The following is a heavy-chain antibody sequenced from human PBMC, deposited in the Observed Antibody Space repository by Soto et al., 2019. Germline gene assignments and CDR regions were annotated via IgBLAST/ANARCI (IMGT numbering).Heavy chain of an antibody. CDR3: ATRRTSLYYYYYYGMDV. Sequence: SETLSLTCTVSGGSISSSSYYWGWIRQPPGKGLEWIGSIYYSGSTYYNPSLKSRVTISVDTSKNQFSLKLSSVTAADTAVYYCATRRTSLYYYYYYGMDVWGQGTTVTLSS. D-gene: IGHD2-2*01. CDR1: GGSISSSSYY. V-gene: IGHV4-39*01. J-gene: IGHJ6*02. CDR2: IYYSGST.